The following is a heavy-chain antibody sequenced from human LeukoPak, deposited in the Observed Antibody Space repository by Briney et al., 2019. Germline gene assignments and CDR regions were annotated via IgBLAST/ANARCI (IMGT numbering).Heavy chain of an antibody. Sequence: GASVKVSCKASGYTFTSYGISWVRQAPGQGLEWMGWISAYNGNTNYAQKLQGRVTMTTDTSTSTAYMELRSPRSDDTAVYYCARHIVVVVAATSGDWFDPWGQGTLVTVSS. V-gene: IGHV1-18*01. CDR2: ISAYNGNT. D-gene: IGHD2-15*01. CDR3: ARHIVVVVAATSGDWFDP. CDR1: GYTFTSYG. J-gene: IGHJ5*02.